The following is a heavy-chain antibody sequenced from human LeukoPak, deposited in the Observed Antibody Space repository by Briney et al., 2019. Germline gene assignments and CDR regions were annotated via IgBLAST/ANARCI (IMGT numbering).Heavy chain of an antibody. V-gene: IGHV4-39*01. Sequence: PSETPSLTCTVSGGSISSSSYYWGWIRQPPGKGLEWIGSIYYSGSTYYNPSLKSRVTISVDTSKNQFSLKLSSVTAADTAVYYCARPVYGDYPFDYWGQGTLVTVSS. CDR3: ARPVYGDYPFDY. J-gene: IGHJ4*02. CDR2: IYYSGST. CDR1: GGSISSSSYY. D-gene: IGHD4-17*01.